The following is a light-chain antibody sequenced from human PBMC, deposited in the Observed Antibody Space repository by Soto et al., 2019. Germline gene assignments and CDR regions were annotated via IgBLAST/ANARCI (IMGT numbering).Light chain of an antibody. CDR1: SSDVGAYNY. CDR3: SSYAGSNKVI. V-gene: IGLV2-8*01. Sequence: QSALTQPPPASGSPGQSVTISCTGTSSDVGAYNYVSWYQQHPGKAPKLMIYEVSKRPSGIPDRFSGSKSGNTASLTVSGLQAEDEADYYCSSYAGSNKVIFGGGTKLTVL. J-gene: IGLJ2*01. CDR2: EVS.